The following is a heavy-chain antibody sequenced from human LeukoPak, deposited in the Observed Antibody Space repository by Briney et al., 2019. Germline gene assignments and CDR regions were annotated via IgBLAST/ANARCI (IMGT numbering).Heavy chain of an antibody. CDR3: ARTYSSYVDS. V-gene: IGHV3-11*01. D-gene: IGHD4-11*01. CDR2: ISSSGGSI. J-gene: IGHJ4*02. Sequence: PGGSLRLSCAASGFTFSDCYMSWIRQAPGKGLEWVSYISSSGGSIYYADSVNGRFTISRDNAKNSLYLQMHSLRAEDTAVYFCARTYSSYVDSWGQGTLVTVSS. CDR1: GFTFSDCY.